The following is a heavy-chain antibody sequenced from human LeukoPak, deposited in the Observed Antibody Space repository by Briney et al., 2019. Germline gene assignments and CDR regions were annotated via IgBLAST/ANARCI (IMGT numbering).Heavy chain of an antibody. V-gene: IGHV3-53*01. CDR1: GFTVSSNY. J-gene: IGHJ6*02. Sequence: GGSLRLSCAASGFTVSSNYMSWVRQAPGKGLEWVSVIYSGGSTYYADSVKGRFTISRDNAKNSLYLQMNSLRAEDTAVYYCARDCMDFWSGYYYYGMDVWGQGTTVTVSS. CDR3: ARDCMDFWSGYYYYGMDV. CDR2: IYSGGST. D-gene: IGHD3-3*01.